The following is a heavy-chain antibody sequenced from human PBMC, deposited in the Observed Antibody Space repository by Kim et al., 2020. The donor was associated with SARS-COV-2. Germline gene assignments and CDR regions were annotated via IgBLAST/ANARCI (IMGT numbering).Heavy chain of an antibody. CDR3: ARTYYYGSGTYYYYGM. V-gene: IGHV4-39*01. CDR1: GGSISTSSYY. J-gene: IGHJ6*01. Sequence: GSLRLSCTVSGGSISTSSYYWGWIRQPPGKGLEWIGSIYYTGSIYYNPSLKSRVTISVDTSKNQFYLKLSSVTAADTAVYYCARTYYYGSGTYYYYGM. D-gene: IGHD3-10*01. CDR2: IYYTGSI.